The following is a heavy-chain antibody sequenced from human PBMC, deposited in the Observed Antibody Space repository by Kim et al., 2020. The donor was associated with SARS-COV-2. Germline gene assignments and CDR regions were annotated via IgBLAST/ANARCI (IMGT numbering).Heavy chain of an antibody. J-gene: IGHJ3*02. D-gene: IGHD3-22*01. CDR1: GYTFTGYY. V-gene: IGHV1-2*02. Sequence: ASVKVSCKASGYTFTGYYMHWVRQAPGQGLEWMGWINPNSGGTNYQGRVTMTRDTSISTAYMELSRLRSDDTAVYYCASQLRITMIVVVHYAFDIWGQGTMVTVSS. CDR3: ASQLRITMIVVVHYAFDI. CDR2: INPNSGGT.